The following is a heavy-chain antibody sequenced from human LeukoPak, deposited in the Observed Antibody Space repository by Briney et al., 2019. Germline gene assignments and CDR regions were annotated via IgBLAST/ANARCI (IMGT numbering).Heavy chain of an antibody. CDR2: INPSGGST. Sequence: ASVKVSCKASGYSFTAYYMHWVRQAPGQGLEWMGIINPSGGSTSYAQKFQGRLTMTRDTSTSTVYMELSSLRSEDTAVYYCASSCSSTNCYGRSDYWGQGTLVTVSS. D-gene: IGHD2-2*01. CDR3: ASSCSSTNCYGRSDY. V-gene: IGHV1-46*01. CDR1: GYSFTAYY. J-gene: IGHJ4*02.